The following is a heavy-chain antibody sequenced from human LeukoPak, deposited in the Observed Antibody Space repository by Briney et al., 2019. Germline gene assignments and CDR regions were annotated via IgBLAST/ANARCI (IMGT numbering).Heavy chain of an antibody. CDR3: PRPRSSWSDLDS. V-gene: IGHV3-30*02. CDR1: GFRFSSYG. Sequence: PGGALRLSCAASGFRFSSYGMQWVRQAPGNGLEGVAFIRYDESNKYYADSVKGRFTISRDNSRNSLYLQMTRLRPEDTAVYSCPRPRSSWSDLDSWGQGTLVTVSS. D-gene: IGHD6-13*01. CDR2: IRYDESNK. J-gene: IGHJ4*02.